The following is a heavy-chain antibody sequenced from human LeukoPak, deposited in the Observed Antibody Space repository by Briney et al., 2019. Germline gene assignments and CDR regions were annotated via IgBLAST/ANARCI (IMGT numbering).Heavy chain of an antibody. Sequence: PSETLSLTCTVSGGSISSGDYYWSWIRQPPGKGLERIGYIYYSGSTYYNPSLKSRVTISVDTSKNQFSVKLSSVAAADTAVYYCARCGITMITYFDYWGQGTLVTVSS. D-gene: IGHD3-22*01. CDR1: GGSISSGDYY. V-gene: IGHV4-30-4*01. CDR2: IYYSGST. J-gene: IGHJ4*02. CDR3: ARCGITMITYFDY.